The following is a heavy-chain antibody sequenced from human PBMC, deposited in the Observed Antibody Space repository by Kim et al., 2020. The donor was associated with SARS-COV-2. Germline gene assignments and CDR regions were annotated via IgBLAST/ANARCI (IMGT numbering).Heavy chain of an antibody. CDR3: ARDGAMIVVVIKGWFDP. CDR2: IYYSGST. CDR1: GGSISSSSYY. J-gene: IGHJ5*02. Sequence: SQTLSLTCTVSGGSISSSSYYWGWIRQPPGKGLEWIGSIYYSGSTYYNPSLKSRVTISVDTSKNQFSLKLSSVSAADTAVYYCARDGAMIVVVIKGWFDP. V-gene: IGHV4-39*07. D-gene: IGHD3-22*01.